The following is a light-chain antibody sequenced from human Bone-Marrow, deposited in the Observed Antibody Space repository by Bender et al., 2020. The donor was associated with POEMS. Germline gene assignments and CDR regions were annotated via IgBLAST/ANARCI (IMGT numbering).Light chain of an antibody. CDR3: QSWGSNTAV. J-gene: IGLJ2*01. V-gene: IGLV3-1*01. CDR2: QDT. CDR1: KLGEEY. Sequence: SYELTKPPSVSVSPGQTATITCSGEKLGEEYACWYQQKPVQSPVVVIYQDTKRPSGIPERFSGSTSGNTASLTISGTQTMDEADYYCQSWGSNTAVFGGGTKLTVL.